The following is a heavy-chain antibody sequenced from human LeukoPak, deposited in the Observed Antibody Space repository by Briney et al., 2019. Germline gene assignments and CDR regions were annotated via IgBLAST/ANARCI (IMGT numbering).Heavy chain of an antibody. CDR2: IYYSGST. J-gene: IGHJ2*01. CDR1: GGSISSYY. CDR3: ARGRFYYDSSGYYYPWWYFDL. D-gene: IGHD3-22*01. Sequence: SETLSLTCTVSGGSISSYYWSWIRQPLGKGLEWIGYIYYSGSTNYNPSLKSRVTISVDTSKNQFSLKLSSVTAADTAVYYCARGRFYYDSSGYYYPWWYFDLWGRGTLVTVSS. V-gene: IGHV4-59*01.